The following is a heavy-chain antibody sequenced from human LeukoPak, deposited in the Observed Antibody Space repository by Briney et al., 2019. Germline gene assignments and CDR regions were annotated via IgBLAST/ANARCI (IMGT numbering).Heavy chain of an antibody. CDR3: ARATTPYSSSWYYYYYMDV. CDR2: INSGGRT. D-gene: IGHD6-13*01. J-gene: IGHJ6*03. V-gene: IGHV3-53*01. CDR1: GFTVNSNY. Sequence: GGSLRLSXAAAGFTVNSNYMSWLGQAPGQGLEGVSDINSGGRTYDADSVKGRFIISRDNSKNTLYLQLNTLKAEDTAVYYCARATTPYSSSWYYYYYMDVWGKGTTVTVSS.